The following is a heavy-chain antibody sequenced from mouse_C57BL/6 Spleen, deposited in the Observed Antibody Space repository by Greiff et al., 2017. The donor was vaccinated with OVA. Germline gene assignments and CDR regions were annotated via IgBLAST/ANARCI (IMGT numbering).Heavy chain of an antibody. CDR1: GYTFTDYE. Sequence: QVQLQQSGAELVRPGASVTLSCKASGYTFTDYEMHWVKQTPVHGLEWIGAIDPETGGTAYNQKFKGKAILTADKSSSTAYMELRSLTSEDSAVYYCTRGYSNYFYFDYWGQGTTLTVSS. V-gene: IGHV1-15*01. CDR2: IDPETGGT. D-gene: IGHD2-5*01. J-gene: IGHJ2*01. CDR3: TRGYSNYFYFDY.